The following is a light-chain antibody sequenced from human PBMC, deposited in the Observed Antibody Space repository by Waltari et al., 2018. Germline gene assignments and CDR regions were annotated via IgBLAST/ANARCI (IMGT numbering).Light chain of an antibody. CDR1: QSISIY. Sequence: DIQMTQSPSSLSAYVGDRVTITCRTSQSISIYLNWYQQKPGKAPKFLIYAASTLQSGVPSRSSGSGSGTEFTLIISSLQPEDFATYYCQQSYSLPVTFGQGTKLEI. CDR2: AAS. V-gene: IGKV1-39*01. J-gene: IGKJ2*01. CDR3: QQSYSLPVT.